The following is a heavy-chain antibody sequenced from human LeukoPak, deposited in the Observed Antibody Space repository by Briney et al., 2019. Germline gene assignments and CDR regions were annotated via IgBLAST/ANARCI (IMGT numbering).Heavy chain of an antibody. Sequence: SQTLSLTCTVSGGSISSGSYSWNWIRQPAGKGLEWIGRMYSSGTTNYNPSLKSRVTISVDTSKNQFSLKLSSVTAADTAVYYCARGYCSGGSCYSGYFDYWGQGTLVTVSS. CDR2: MYSSGTT. CDR1: GGSISSGSYS. D-gene: IGHD2-15*01. CDR3: ARGYCSGGSCYSGYFDY. J-gene: IGHJ4*02. V-gene: IGHV4-61*02.